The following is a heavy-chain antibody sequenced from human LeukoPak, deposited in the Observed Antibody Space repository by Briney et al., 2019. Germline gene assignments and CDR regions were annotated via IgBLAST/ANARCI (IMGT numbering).Heavy chain of an antibody. CDR2: ISGSGVRT. CDR3: AKPRGATVTSYYSDY. J-gene: IGHJ4*02. D-gene: IGHD4-17*01. Sequence: PGGSLRLSCAASGFTFSNYAMSWVRQAPGKGLEWVSLISGSGVRTYYADSVKGRFTISRDNSKNTLYLQMNSLRAEDTAVYYCAKPRGATVTSYYSDYWGQGTLVTVSP. CDR1: GFTFSNYA. V-gene: IGHV3-23*01.